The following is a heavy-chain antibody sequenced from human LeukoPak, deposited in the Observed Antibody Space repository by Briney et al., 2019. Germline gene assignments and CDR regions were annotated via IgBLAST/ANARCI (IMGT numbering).Heavy chain of an antibody. J-gene: IGHJ4*02. D-gene: IGHD3-16*01. V-gene: IGHV1-69*04. CDR1: GGTFSSYA. CDR3: ARDAWGYVSFDY. CDR2: IIPILGIA. Sequence: SVKVSCKASGGTFSSYAISWVRQAPGQGLEWMGRIIPILGIANYAQKFQGRVTITADKSTSTAYMELSSLRSEDRAVYYCARDAWGYVSFDYWGQGTLVTVSS.